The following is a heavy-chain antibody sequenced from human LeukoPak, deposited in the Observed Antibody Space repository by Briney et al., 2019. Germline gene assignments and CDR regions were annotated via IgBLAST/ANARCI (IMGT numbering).Heavy chain of an antibody. CDR3: ARGILSFEYCSSTSCLWFDP. CDR1: GGSISSGGYY. CDR2: IYHSGST. V-gene: IGHV4-30-2*01. Sequence: SETLSLTCTVSGGSISSGGYYRSWIRQPPGKGLEWIGYIYHSGSTYYNPSLKSRVTISVDRSKNQFSLKLSSVTAADTAVYYCARGILSFEYCSSTSCLWFDPWGQETLVTVSS. J-gene: IGHJ5*02. D-gene: IGHD2-2*01.